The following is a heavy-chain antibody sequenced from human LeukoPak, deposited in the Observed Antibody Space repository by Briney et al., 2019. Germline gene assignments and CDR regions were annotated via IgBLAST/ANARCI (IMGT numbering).Heavy chain of an antibody. J-gene: IGHJ4*02. V-gene: IGHV3-21*01. CDR3: ARVLCSGGSCTNFDY. Sequence: GGSLRLSCATSGFTFSSHDMNWVRQAPGKGLEWVSFISSGSSYIYYADSVKGRFTISRDNAKNSLYLQMNSLRAEDTAVYYCARVLCSGGSCTNFDYWGQGTLVTVSS. D-gene: IGHD2-15*01. CDR1: GFTFSSHD. CDR2: ISSGSSYI.